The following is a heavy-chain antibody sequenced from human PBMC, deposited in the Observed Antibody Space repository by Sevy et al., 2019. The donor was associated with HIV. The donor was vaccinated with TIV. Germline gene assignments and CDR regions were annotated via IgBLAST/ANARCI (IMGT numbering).Heavy chain of an antibody. Sequence: GGSLRLSCAASGFSFRNYAMHWVRQAPGKGLEWVTVISYDASKKYYVDSVRGRFTISRDNSKSTLYLQMNSLRIEDTAMYFCARNGDSDYAEDFDYWGQGTLVTVSS. CDR3: ARNGDSDYAEDFDY. D-gene: IGHD5-12*01. CDR1: GFSFRNYA. V-gene: IGHV3-30-3*01. J-gene: IGHJ4*02. CDR2: ISYDASKK.